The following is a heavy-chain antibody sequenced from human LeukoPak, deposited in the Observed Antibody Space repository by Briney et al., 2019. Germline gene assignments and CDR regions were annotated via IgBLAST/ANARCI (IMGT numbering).Heavy chain of an antibody. V-gene: IGHV3-21*01. Sequence: GGSLRLSCAASGFTFSSYSMNWVRQAPGKGLEWVSSISSSSSYIYYADSVKGRFTISRDNSKNTLYLQMNSLRAEDTAVYYCPKDRLRYGSDPLDFDYWGQGTLVTVSS. CDR3: PKDRLRYGSDPLDFDY. D-gene: IGHD3-10*01. CDR1: GFTFSSYS. CDR2: ISSSSSYI. J-gene: IGHJ4*02.